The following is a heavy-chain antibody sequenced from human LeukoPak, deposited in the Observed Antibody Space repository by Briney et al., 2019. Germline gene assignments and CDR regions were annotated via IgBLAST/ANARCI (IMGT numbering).Heavy chain of an antibody. V-gene: IGHV3-43*01. D-gene: IGHD3-3*01. Sequence: PGGSLRLSCAASGFTFDAYTMHWVRRAPGQGLEWVCLIGCAGGSRYYADSVKGRFTISRDNSKNSLYLQMNSLRVEDTAVYYCATTTEDDFWSGQVSYYFDYWGQGTLVTVSS. CDR3: ATTTEDDFWSGQVSYYFDY. CDR2: IGCAGGSR. CDR1: GFTFDAYT. J-gene: IGHJ4*02.